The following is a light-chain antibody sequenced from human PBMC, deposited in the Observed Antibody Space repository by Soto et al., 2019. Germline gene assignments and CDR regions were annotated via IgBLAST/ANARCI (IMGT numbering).Light chain of an antibody. J-gene: IGKJ3*01. CDR1: QSVSSNY. CDR2: GAS. V-gene: IGKV3-20*01. Sequence: EIVLTQSPGTLSLSPGERATLSCRASQSVSSNYLAWYQQKPGQAPRLLIYGASSRVTGIPDRFSGSGSGTDFTLTISRLAPEDFAVYYCQQYGSSPSLYTFVPGTKVYV. CDR3: QQYGSSPSLYT.